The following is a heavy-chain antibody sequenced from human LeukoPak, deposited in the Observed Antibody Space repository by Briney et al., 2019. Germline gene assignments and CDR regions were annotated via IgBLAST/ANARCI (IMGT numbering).Heavy chain of an antibody. CDR1: GFTFSNYG. V-gene: IGHV3-23*01. CDR2: LSGRGLST. D-gene: IGHD3-16*01. CDR3: ARETLGVAAFDI. Sequence: PGGSLRLSCAASGFTFSNYGMSWVRQAPGKGLEWVSSLSGRGLSTYYADSVKGRFTISRDNAKNSLYLQMNSLRAEDTAVYYCARETLGVAAFDIWGQGTMVTVSS. J-gene: IGHJ3*02.